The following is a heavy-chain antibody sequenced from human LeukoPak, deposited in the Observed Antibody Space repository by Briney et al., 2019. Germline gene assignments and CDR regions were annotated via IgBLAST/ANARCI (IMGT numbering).Heavy chain of an antibody. D-gene: IGHD3-22*01. Sequence: SETLSLTCAVYGGSFSGYYWSWIRQPPGKGLEWIGEINHSGSTNYNPSLKSRVTISVDTSKNQFSLKLSSVTAADTAVYYCARSQLSVVTLYFDYWGQGTLVTVSS. J-gene: IGHJ4*02. V-gene: IGHV4-34*01. CDR1: GGSFSGYY. CDR2: INHSGST. CDR3: ARSQLSVVTLYFDY.